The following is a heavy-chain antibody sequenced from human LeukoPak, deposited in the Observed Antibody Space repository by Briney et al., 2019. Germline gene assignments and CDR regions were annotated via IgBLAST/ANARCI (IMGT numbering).Heavy chain of an antibody. V-gene: IGHV3-66*01. D-gene: IGHD3-22*01. J-gene: IGHJ5*02. CDR2: IYSGGTT. CDR1: GFTVSSNY. CDR3: AREYDSSGYGFDP. Sequence: GGSLRLSCAASGFTVSSNYMSWVRQAPGKGLEWVSVIYSGGTTYYSDSVKGRFTISRDNSKNTLYLQMNSLRAGDTAVYYCAREYDSSGYGFDPWGQGTLVTVSS.